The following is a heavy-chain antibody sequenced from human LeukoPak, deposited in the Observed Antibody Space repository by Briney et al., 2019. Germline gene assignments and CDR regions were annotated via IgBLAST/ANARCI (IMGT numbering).Heavy chain of an antibody. CDR3: AKDPCSTTSCYSVY. J-gene: IGHJ4*02. V-gene: IGHV3-30*18. CDR2: ISYDGSNK. CDR1: GFTFSSYG. Sequence: SGGSLRLSCAASGFTFSSYGMHWVRQAPGKGLDWVAVISYDGSNKYYADSVKGRFTISRDNSKNTLYLQMNSLRAEDTAEYYCAKDPCSTTSCYSVYWGQGTLVTVSS. D-gene: IGHD2-2*01.